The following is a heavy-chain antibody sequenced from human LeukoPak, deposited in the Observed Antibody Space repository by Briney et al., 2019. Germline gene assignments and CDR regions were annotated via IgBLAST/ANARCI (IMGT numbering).Heavy chain of an antibody. V-gene: IGHV4-31*03. D-gene: IGHD3-22*01. Sequence: SETLSCNCTVYGGSISSGGYYWSWIRQHPGKGLEWIGDIYYSGSTYYNPSLKSRVTISVDTSKNQFSLKLSSVTAADTAVYYCARYYDSTGSFDYWGQGTLVTVSS. CDR1: GGSISSGGYY. CDR2: IYYSGST. J-gene: IGHJ4*02. CDR3: ARYYDSTGSFDY.